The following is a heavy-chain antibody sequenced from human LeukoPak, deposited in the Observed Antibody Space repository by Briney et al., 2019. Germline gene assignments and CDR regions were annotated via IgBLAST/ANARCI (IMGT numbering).Heavy chain of an antibody. D-gene: IGHD6-19*01. J-gene: IGHJ4*02. CDR1: GYTFTGDY. CDR2: INPNSGGT. Sequence: ASVKVSCKASGYTFTGDYVHWVRQAPGQGLEWMGWINPNSGGTIYAQKFQGRVAMTTDTSTTTAYMELRGLRFNDTAVYYCARAGPGSGWYFDYWGQGTLVTVSS. CDR3: ARAGPGSGWYFDY. V-gene: IGHV1-2*02.